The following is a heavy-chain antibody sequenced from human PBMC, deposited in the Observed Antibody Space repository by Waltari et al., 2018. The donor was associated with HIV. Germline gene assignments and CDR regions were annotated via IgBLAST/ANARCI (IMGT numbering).Heavy chain of an antibody. CDR2: ISYDGSNK. CDR1: GFTFSSYA. Sequence: QVQLVESGGGVVQPGRSLRLSCAASGFTFSSYAMHWVRQAPGKGREWVEGISYDGSNKYYADSVKGRFTISRDNSKNTLYLQMNSLRAEDTAVYYCARDPYYYDSSGYLCYFDYWGQGTLVTVSS. V-gene: IGHV3-30-3*01. D-gene: IGHD3-22*01. J-gene: IGHJ4*02. CDR3: ARDPYYYDSSGYLCYFDY.